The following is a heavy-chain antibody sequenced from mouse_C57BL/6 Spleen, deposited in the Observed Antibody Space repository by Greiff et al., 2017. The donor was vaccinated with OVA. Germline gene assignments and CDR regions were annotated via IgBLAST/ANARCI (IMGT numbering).Heavy chain of an antibody. Sequence: QVQLQQPGAELVMPGASVKLSCKASGYTFTSYCMHWVKQRPGQGLEWIGEIDPSDSYTNYNQKFKGKSTLTVDKSSSTAYMQLRSLTSEDSAIYYCARSGYFDVWGTGTTVTVSS. V-gene: IGHV1-69*01. CDR1: GYTFTSYC. CDR2: IDPSDSYT. CDR3: ARSGYFDV. J-gene: IGHJ1*03.